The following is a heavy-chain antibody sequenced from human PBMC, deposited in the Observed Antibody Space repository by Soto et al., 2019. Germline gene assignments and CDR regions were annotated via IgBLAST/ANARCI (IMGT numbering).Heavy chain of an antibody. D-gene: IGHD6-19*01. CDR3: ATAVAGTEGFDY. CDR2: FDPEDGET. J-gene: IGHJ4*02. V-gene: IGHV1-24*01. CDR1: GYTLTELS. Sequence: GASVKVSCKVSGYTLTELSMHWVRQAPGKGLEWMGGFDPEDGETIYAQKLQGRVTMTEDTSTDTAYMELSSLRSEDTAVYYCATAVAGTEGFDYWGQGTLVTVSS.